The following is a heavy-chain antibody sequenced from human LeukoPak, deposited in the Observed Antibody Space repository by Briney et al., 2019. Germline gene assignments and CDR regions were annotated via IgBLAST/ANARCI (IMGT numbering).Heavy chain of an antibody. V-gene: IGHV3-23*01. CDR3: AKDRRIAAAYLFDY. Sequence: GGSLSLSCAASGFTFNIYAMSWVRQAPGKGLEWVAGISGSGGSTGYADSVKGRFTISRDNSKNTLCLHMNSLRAEDTAVYYCAKDRRIAAAYLFDYWGQGTLVSVSS. CDR1: GFTFNIYA. J-gene: IGHJ4*02. CDR2: ISGSGGST. D-gene: IGHD6-13*01.